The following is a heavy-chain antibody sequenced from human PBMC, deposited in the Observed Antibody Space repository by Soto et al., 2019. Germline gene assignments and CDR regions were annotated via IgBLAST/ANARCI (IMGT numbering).Heavy chain of an antibody. J-gene: IGHJ4*02. D-gene: IGHD6-19*01. CDR1: CYTFTRYS. V-gene: IGHV1-18*01. CDR2: ISAYNGDT. Sequence: QVQLVQSGAAVKKPGASVRVSCKTSCYTFTRYSISWVRQAPGQGLEWMGWISAYNGDTNYAQNFQGRVTMTTDSSTRTAYMEVMSLRSDDTATYYCARDHAGRGWFRFDQWGQGTLVTVSS. CDR3: ARDHAGRGWFRFDQ.